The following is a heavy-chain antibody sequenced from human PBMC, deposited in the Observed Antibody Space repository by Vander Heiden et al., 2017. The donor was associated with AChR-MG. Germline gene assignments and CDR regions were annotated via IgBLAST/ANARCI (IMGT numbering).Heavy chain of an antibody. CDR3: ARQSSYEPDAFDI. Sequence: QLQLQESGPGLVKPSATLSLTCPVSGGSISSSSYYWGWIRQPPGKGLEWIGSIYYSGSTYYNPSLKSRVTISVDTSKNQFSLKLSSVTAADTAVYYCARQSSYEPDAFDIWGQGTMVTVSS. CDR1: GGSISSSSYY. CDR2: IYYSGST. V-gene: IGHV4-39*01. J-gene: IGHJ3*02. D-gene: IGHD5-12*01.